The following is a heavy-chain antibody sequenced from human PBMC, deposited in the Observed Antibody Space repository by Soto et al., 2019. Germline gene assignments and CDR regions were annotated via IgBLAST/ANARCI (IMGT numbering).Heavy chain of an antibody. V-gene: IGHV4-30-4*01. CDR2: IYDSGNT. CDR3: ASGLSGDKVDQ. J-gene: IGHJ4*02. CDR1: GGSISDGAYY. Sequence: QVQLQESGPGLVKPSQTLSLTCTVSGGSISDGAYYWSWIRQPPGKGLEWIGHIYDSGNTYNNPPLKSPLTISVDTSKNPFSLNLNSVTAADTAVYYCASGLSGDKVDQWGQGTLVTVSS. D-gene: IGHD2-21*01.